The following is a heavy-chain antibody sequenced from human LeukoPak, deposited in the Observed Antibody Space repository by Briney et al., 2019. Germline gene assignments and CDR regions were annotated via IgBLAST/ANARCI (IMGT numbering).Heavy chain of an antibody. CDR1: GYTFTGYY. V-gene: IGHV1-2*04. CDR2: INPNSGGT. Sequence: ASVKVSCKASGYTFTGYYMHWVRQAPGQGLEWKGWINPNSGGTNYAQKFQGWVTMTRDTSISTAYMELSRLRSDDTAVYYCARGPYYYDSSGYYSYWGQGTLVTVSS. J-gene: IGHJ4*02. CDR3: ARGPYYYDSSGYYSY. D-gene: IGHD3-22*01.